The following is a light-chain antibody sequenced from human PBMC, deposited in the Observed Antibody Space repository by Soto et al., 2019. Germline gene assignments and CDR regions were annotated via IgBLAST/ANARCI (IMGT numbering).Light chain of an antibody. CDR3: QQYLTTPFT. Sequence: DIVMTKSPDSLAVSLGERAIINCKSSQSVFYSTYNKNYLAWYQQKPGQPPKLLIHWASTRESGVPDRFTGRGSGTDFTLTISSLQAEDVAVYYCQQYLTTPFTFGPGTNVDIK. CDR1: QSVFYSTYNKNY. CDR2: WAS. V-gene: IGKV4-1*01. J-gene: IGKJ3*01.